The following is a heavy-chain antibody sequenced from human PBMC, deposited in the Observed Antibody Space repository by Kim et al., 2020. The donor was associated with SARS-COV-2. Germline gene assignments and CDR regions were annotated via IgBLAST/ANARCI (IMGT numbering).Heavy chain of an antibody. V-gene: IGHV4-34*01. J-gene: IGHJ6*02. CDR2: IYHSGST. Sequence: SETLSLTCAVYGGSFSGYYWSWVRQPPGKGLEWIGEIYHSGSTNYNPSLKSRVTISVDTSKNQFSLQLSSVTAADTTVYYCARGGGRYSTYGTDVWGEG. D-gene: IGHD3-9*01. CDR3: ARGGGRYSTYGTDV. CDR1: GGSFSGYY.